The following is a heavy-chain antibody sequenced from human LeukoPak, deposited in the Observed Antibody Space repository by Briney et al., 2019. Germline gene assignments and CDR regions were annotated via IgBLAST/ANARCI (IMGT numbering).Heavy chain of an antibody. CDR2: ISSSSIT. CDR1: GFTFSSYW. V-gene: IGHV3-48*01. J-gene: IGHJ4*02. D-gene: IGHD4-17*01. Sequence: GGSLRLSCAASGFTFSSYWMSWVRQAPGKGLEWVSYISSSSITHYADSVKGRFTISRDNAKNSLYLQMNSLRADDTAVYYCARDYYGDYYFDYWGQGTLVTVSS. CDR3: ARDYYGDYYFDY.